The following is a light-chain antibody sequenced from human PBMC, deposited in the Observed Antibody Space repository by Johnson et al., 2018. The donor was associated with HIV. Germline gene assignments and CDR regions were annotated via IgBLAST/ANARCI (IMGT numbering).Light chain of an antibody. CDR1: SSNIGNNY. CDR3: ATWDSSLSTYV. CDR2: ENN. Sequence: QSVLTQPPSVSAAPGQKVTISCSGSSSNIGNNYVSWYQQLPGTAPKLLIYENNKRPSGIPDRFSGSKSGTSATLRITGLQTGDEADYCCATWDSSLSTYVFGTGTKVTVL. V-gene: IGLV1-51*02. J-gene: IGLJ1*01.